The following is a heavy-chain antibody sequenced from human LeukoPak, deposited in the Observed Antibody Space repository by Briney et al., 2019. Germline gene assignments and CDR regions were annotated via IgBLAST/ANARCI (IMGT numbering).Heavy chain of an antibody. CDR3: ARVHSSGWYYGMDV. CDR2: INPNSGGT. V-gene: IGHV1-2*02. J-gene: IGHJ6*02. D-gene: IGHD6-19*01. Sequence: VXXAPGQGLEWMGWINPNSGGTNYAQKFQGRVTMTRDTSINTAYMELSRLRSDDTAVYYCARVHSSGWYYGMDVWGQGXTV.